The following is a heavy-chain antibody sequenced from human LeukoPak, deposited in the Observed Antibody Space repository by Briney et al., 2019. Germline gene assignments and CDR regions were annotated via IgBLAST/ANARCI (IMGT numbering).Heavy chain of an antibody. Sequence: ASVKVSCKASGYTFTSYGISWVRQAPGQGLEWMGWISAYNGNTNYAQKLQGRVTMTTDTSTSTAYMELRSLRSDDTAVYYCARVELVDLGFGELSSVNWFDPWGQGTLVTVSS. V-gene: IGHV1-18*01. CDR2: ISAYNGNT. D-gene: IGHD3-10*01. CDR1: GYTFTSYG. J-gene: IGHJ5*02. CDR3: ARVELVDLGFGELSSVNWFDP.